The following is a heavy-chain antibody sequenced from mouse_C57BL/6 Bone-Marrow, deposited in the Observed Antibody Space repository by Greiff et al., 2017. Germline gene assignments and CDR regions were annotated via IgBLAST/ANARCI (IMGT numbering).Heavy chain of an antibody. V-gene: IGHV1-55*01. CDR2: IYPGRGST. J-gene: IGHJ1*03. CDR3: SRGPPYWYFDV. Sequence: QVQLQQPGAELVKPGASVTMSCQASGYNFTSYWLTWVKQRPGQGLAWIGDIYPGRGSTNYNEKFKSKATLTVEPSSRPAYMQLSSLTSEDSAVYYGSRGPPYWYFDVWGTGTTVTVSS. CDR1: GYNFTSYW. D-gene: IGHD6-1*01.